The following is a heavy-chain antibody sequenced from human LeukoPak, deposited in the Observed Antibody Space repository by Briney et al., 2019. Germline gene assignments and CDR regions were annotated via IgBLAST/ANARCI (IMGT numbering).Heavy chain of an antibody. J-gene: IGHJ6*04. Sequence: WGSLRLSCAASGFTFSSYWMSWVREAPGKGLEWVANIKQDGSEKYYVDSVKGRFTISRDNAKNSLYLQMNSLRAEDTAVYYCAELGITMIGGVWGKGTTVTLSS. CDR1: GFTFSSYW. CDR3: AELGITMIGGV. D-gene: IGHD3-10*02. CDR2: IKQDGSEK. V-gene: IGHV3-7*01.